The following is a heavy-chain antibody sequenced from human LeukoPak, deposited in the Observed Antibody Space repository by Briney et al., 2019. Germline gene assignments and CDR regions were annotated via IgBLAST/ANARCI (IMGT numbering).Heavy chain of an antibody. CDR2: IYYSGST. CDR3: ASGHIAAANY. Sequence: TSETLSLTCTVSGGPISSYYWSWIRQPPGKGLEWIGYIYYSGSTNYNPSLKSRVTISVDTSKNQFSLKLSSVTAADTAVYYCASGHIAAANYWGQGTLVTVSS. J-gene: IGHJ4*02. CDR1: GGPISSYY. D-gene: IGHD6-13*01. V-gene: IGHV4-59*01.